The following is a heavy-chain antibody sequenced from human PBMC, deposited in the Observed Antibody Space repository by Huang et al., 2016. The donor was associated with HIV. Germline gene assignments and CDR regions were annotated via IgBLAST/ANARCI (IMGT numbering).Heavy chain of an antibody. CDR2: ITYDGSNK. D-gene: IGHD6-13*01. J-gene: IGHJ5*02. V-gene: IGHV3-30-3*01. CDR3: ARGIPLYSSSWLNWFDP. Sequence: QVQLVESGGGVVQPGRSLRLSCAASGFTFSGYAMHWVRQSPGKGLGWVAVITYDGSNKYYADSVKGRFTISRDNSKNTLYLQMNSLRAEDTAVYYCARGIPLYSSSWLNWFDPWGQGTLVTVSS. CDR1: GFTFSGYA.